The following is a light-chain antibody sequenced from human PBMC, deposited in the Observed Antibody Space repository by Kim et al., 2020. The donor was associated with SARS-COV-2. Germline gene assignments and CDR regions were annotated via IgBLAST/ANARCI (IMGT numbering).Light chain of an antibody. V-gene: IGKV3-20*01. CDR2: AAS. Sequence: SPGERATLSCRASQSVSSSYLAWYQQKPGQAPRLLIYAASSRAAGIPDRFSGSGSGTDFTLTISRLEPEDFAVYYCQQFGSSPGAFGQGTKLDIK. J-gene: IGKJ1*01. CDR3: QQFGSSPGA. CDR1: QSVSSSY.